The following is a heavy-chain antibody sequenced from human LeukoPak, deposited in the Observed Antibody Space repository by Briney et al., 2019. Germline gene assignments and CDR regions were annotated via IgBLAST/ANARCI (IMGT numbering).Heavy chain of an antibody. Sequence: PSETLSLTCTVSGGSISSYYWSWIRQPPGRGLEWIGYVYSSGSTNYNPSLKSRVSISVDTSKNQFSLKLSSVTAADTAVYYCARDGRITMVRGVISIFDYWGQGTLVTVSS. V-gene: IGHV4-59*12. CDR2: VYSSGST. D-gene: IGHD3-10*01. J-gene: IGHJ4*02. CDR3: ARDGRITMVRGVISIFDY. CDR1: GGSISSYY.